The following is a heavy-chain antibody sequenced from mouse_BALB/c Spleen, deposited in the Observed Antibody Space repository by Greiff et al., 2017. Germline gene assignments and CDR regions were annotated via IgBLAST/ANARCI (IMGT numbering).Heavy chain of an antibody. Sequence: QVQLQQSGAELVRPGSSVKISCKASGYAFSSYWMNWVKQRPGQGLEWIGYINPSSGYTEYNQKFKDKTTLTADKSSSTAYMQLSSLTSEDSAVYYCARAGGTATRGFAYWGQGTLVTVSA. V-gene: IGHV1-4*02. CDR3: ARAGGTATRGFAY. J-gene: IGHJ3*01. CDR2: INPSSGYT. CDR1: GYAFSSYW. D-gene: IGHD1-2*01.